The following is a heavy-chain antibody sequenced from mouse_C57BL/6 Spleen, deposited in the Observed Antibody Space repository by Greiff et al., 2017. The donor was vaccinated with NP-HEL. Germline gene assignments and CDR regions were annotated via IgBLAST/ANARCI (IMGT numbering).Heavy chain of an antibody. D-gene: IGHD1-1*01. CDR2: IHPNSGST. Sequence: VQLQESGPELVKPGASVKISCKASGYAFSSSWMNWVKQRPGQGLEWIGMIHPNSGSTNYNEKFKSKATLTVDKSSSTAYMQLSSLTSEDSAVYYCARSHYYGSSSPDYWGQGTTLTVSS. J-gene: IGHJ2*01. CDR3: ARSHYYGSSSPDY. CDR1: GYAFSSSW. V-gene: IGHV1-64*01.